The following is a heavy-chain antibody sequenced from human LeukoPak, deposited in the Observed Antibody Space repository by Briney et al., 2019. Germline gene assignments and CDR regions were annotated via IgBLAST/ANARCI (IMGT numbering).Heavy chain of an antibody. Sequence: PGRSLRLSCAASGFTLSSYAMHWVRQAPGKGLEWVAVISYDGSNKYYADSVKGRFTISRDNSKNTLYLQMNSLRAEDTAVYYCARGAYGSGSYTFDYWGQGTLVTVSS. J-gene: IGHJ4*02. V-gene: IGHV3-30*04. CDR1: GFTLSSYA. CDR2: ISYDGSNK. D-gene: IGHD3-10*01. CDR3: ARGAYGSGSYTFDY.